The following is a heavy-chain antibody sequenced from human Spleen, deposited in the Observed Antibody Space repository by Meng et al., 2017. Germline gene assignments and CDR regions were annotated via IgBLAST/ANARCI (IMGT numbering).Heavy chain of an antibody. J-gene: IGHJ4*02. CDR3: ASWIYSCGWQ. V-gene: IGHV4/OR15-8*02. CDR1: GGSISSIDW. Sequence: QVQLQESGPGLVKPSQTLSLTCTLSGGSISSIDWWSWVRQPPGKGLEWIGEIYHGGDTNYNPSLKSRVTIAIDKSKNQFSLKLTSVTAADTAVYYCASWIYSCGWQWGQGALVTVSS. CDR2: IYHGGDT. D-gene: IGHD6-19*01.